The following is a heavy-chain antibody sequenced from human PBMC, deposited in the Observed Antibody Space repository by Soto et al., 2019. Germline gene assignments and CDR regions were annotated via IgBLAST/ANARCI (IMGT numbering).Heavy chain of an antibody. CDR2: INPNSGGT. CDR1: GYTFSGYY. V-gene: IGHV1-2*02. CDR3: AREENCSGGTCYSEYFHR. J-gene: IGHJ1*01. D-gene: IGHD2-15*01. Sequence: ASVKVSCKPSGYTFSGYYIHWVRQAPGQGLGWMGWINPNSGGTNYAQKLQGRVTMTRDTSISTAYMELSTLRSDDTAVYYCAREENCSGGTCYSEYFHRWGQGTLVTVSS.